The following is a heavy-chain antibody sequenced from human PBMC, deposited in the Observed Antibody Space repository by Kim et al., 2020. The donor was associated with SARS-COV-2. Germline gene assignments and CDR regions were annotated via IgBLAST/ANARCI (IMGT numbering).Heavy chain of an antibody. Sequence: LTSRVTISVDTSKNQFSLKLSSVTAADTAVYYCARQNIVVVPAARGAFDIWGQGTMVTVSS. CDR3: ARQNIVVVPAARGAFDI. J-gene: IGHJ3*02. D-gene: IGHD2-2*01. V-gene: IGHV4-34*01.